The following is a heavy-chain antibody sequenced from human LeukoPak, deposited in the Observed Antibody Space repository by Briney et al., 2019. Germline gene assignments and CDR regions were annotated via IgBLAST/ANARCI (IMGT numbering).Heavy chain of an antibody. CDR1: GGSISSGSYY. V-gene: IGHV4-61*02. D-gene: IGHD5-24*01. Sequence: SQTLSLTCTVSGGSISSGSYYWSWIRQPAGKGLEWIGRVYSSGDTYYNSSLKTRLTISSDTSKNQFSLKLSSVTAEDTAVYYCARGVYNLALVFDYWGQGALVTVSS. J-gene: IGHJ4*02. CDR3: ARGVYNLALVFDY. CDR2: VYSSGDT.